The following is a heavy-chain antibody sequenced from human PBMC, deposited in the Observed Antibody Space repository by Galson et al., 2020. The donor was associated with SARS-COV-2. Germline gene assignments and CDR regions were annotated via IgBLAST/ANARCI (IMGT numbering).Heavy chain of an antibody. CDR2: ISTSSSYT. CDR1: GFPFSTYS. Sequence: NSGGSLRLSCAASGFPFSTYSMNWVRLAPGKGLAWVSSISTSSSYTYYVDSVKGRFSISRDNPRNSLYLQMNSLRAEDTAVYYCARDEGIRGYNYGRLYYGMDVWGQGTTVTVSS. J-gene: IGHJ6*02. D-gene: IGHD5-18*01. V-gene: IGHV3-21*01. CDR3: ARDEGIRGYNYGRLYYGMDV.